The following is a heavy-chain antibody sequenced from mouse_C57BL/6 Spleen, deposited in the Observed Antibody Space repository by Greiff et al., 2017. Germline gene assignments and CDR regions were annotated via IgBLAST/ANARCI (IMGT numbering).Heavy chain of an antibody. J-gene: IGHJ1*03. V-gene: IGHV5-16*01. Sequence: EVNVVESEGGLVQPGSSMKLSCTASGFTFSDYYMAWVRQVPEKGLEWVANINYDGSSTYYLDSLKSRFIISRDNAKNILYLQMSSLKSEDTATYYCARRHYGSYWYFDVWGTGTTVTVSS. CDR2: INYDGSST. D-gene: IGHD1-2*01. CDR3: ARRHYGSYWYFDV. CDR1: GFTFSDYY.